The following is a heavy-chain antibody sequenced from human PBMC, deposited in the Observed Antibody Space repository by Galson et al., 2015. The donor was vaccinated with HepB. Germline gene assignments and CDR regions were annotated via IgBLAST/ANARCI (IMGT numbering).Heavy chain of an antibody. CDR3: TTDWTFYHGGSGSFTVYSIFDY. CDR1: GLNFDTAW. CDR2: IRTKTDGGTA. V-gene: IGHV3-15*01. D-gene: IGHD3-22*01. J-gene: IGHJ4*02. Sequence: SLRLSCAVSGLNFDTAWMSWVRQAPGKGLEWAGSIRTKTDGGTADYAAPVKGRFTVSRDDSKNTLYLQMNSLKIEDTALYFCTTDWTFYHGGSGSFTVYSIFDYWGQGTLVTVSS.